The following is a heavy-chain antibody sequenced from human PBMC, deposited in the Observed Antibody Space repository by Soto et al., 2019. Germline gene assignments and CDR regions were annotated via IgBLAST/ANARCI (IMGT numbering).Heavy chain of an antibody. J-gene: IGHJ5*02. Sequence: SETLSLTCTVSGGAISSYYWSWIRQPPGKGLEWIGYIYYSGSTNYNPSLKSRVTISVDTSKNQFSLKLSSVTAADTAVYYCAREGWGGYYQRNPNWFDPWVQGTLVTVSS. V-gene: IGHV4-59*01. D-gene: IGHD3-3*01. CDR2: IYYSGST. CDR3: AREGWGGYYQRNPNWFDP. CDR1: GGAISSYY.